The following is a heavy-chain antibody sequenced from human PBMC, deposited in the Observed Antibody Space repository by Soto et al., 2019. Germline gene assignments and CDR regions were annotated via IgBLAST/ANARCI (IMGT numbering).Heavy chain of an antibody. Sequence: PSETLSLTCAVYGGSFSGCYWTWIRQPPGTGLEWIGEINHSGSTNYNPSLKSRVTISVDTSKNQFSLKLTSVTAADTAVYYCARDKITVLFDYWGQGTLVT. D-gene: IGHD3-10*01. CDR1: GGSFSGCY. V-gene: IGHV4-34*01. CDR2: INHSGST. CDR3: ARDKITVLFDY. J-gene: IGHJ4*02.